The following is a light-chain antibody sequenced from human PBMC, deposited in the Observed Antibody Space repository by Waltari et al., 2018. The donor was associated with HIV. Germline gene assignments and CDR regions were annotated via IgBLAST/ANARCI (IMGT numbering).Light chain of an antibody. Sequence: QSALTQPASVSGSPGQSITISCTGTRSDVGSYTLVSWYQHHPGKAPKRIISEVRTRPSGVSNRFSGSKSGTTASLTIAGLQAEDEADYHCCSYAHNDPWVFGGGTRLTVL. J-gene: IGLJ3*02. V-gene: IGLV2-23*02. CDR3: CSYAHNDPWV. CDR1: RSDVGSYTL. CDR2: EVR.